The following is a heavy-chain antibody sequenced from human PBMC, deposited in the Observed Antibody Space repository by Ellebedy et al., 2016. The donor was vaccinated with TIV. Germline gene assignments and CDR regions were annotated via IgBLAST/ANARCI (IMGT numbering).Heavy chain of an antibody. CDR2: IVVGVGNT. V-gene: IGHV1-58*01. D-gene: IGHD3-10*01. CDR1: GFTFSTSA. J-gene: IGHJ6*02. CDR3: AALRPYYYGSGTDPTWAYYYYVMDV. Sequence: AASVKVSCKASGFTFSTSAVQWVRQPRGQRLEWIGWIVVGVGNTNYAQNFQERVTITRDMSRSTTYMELRSLRSEDTAVYYCAALRPYYYGSGTDPTWAYYYYVMDVWGQGTTVTVSS.